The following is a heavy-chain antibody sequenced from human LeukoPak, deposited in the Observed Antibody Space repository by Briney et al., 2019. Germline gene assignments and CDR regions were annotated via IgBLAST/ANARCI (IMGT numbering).Heavy chain of an antibody. D-gene: IGHD3-16*01. J-gene: IGHJ4*02. V-gene: IGHV3-23*01. CDR3: AKARIRFPYFDY. Sequence: GGSLRLSCAASGFTFSSYAMNWVRQAPGKGLEWVSNISGRGGSTYYADSVKGRFTISRDNSKNTLYLQMNSLRAEDTAVYYCAKARIRFPYFDYWGQGTLVTVSS. CDR1: GFTFSSYA. CDR2: ISGRGGST.